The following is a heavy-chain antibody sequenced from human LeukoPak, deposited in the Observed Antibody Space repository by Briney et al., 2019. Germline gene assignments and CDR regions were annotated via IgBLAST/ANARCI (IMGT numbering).Heavy chain of an antibody. V-gene: IGHV4-38-2*02. Sequence: SETLSLTCTVSGYSISSGYYWGWIRQPPGKGLEWIGSIYHSGSTYYNPSLKSRVTISVDTSKNQFSLKLSSVTAADTAVYYCARDPGIAVAALDYWGQGTLVTVSS. CDR1: GYSISSGYY. CDR2: IYHSGST. J-gene: IGHJ4*02. D-gene: IGHD6-19*01. CDR3: ARDPGIAVAALDY.